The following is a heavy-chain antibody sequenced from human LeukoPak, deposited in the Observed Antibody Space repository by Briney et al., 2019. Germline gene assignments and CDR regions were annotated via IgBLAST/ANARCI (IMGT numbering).Heavy chain of an antibody. J-gene: IGHJ4*02. CDR3: ASVGCSSTSCYAPFDY. CDR1: GFTFSSYW. Sequence: PGGSLRLSCAASGFTFSSYWMHWVRQAPGKGLVWVSRINSDESSTSYADSVKGRFTISRDNAKNTLYLQMNSLRAEDTAVYYCASVGCSSTSCYAPFDYWGQGTLVTVSS. V-gene: IGHV3-74*01. D-gene: IGHD2-2*01. CDR2: INSDESST.